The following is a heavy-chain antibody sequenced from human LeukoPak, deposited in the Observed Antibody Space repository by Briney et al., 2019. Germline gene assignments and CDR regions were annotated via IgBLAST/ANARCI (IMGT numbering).Heavy chain of an antibody. CDR3: ARPGPTYYYDSSGYFG. J-gene: IGHJ4*02. D-gene: IGHD3-22*01. V-gene: IGHV4-34*01. CDR1: GGSFSGYY. Sequence: SETLSLTCAVYGGSFSGYYWSWIRQPPGKGLEWIGEINHSGSTNYNPSLKSRVTISVDTSKNQFSLKLSSVTAADTAVYYCARPGPTYYYDSSGYFGWGQRTLVTVSS. CDR2: INHSGST.